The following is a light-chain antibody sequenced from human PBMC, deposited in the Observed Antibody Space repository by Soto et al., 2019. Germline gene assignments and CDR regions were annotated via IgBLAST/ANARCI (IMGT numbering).Light chain of an antibody. V-gene: IGLV2-8*01. Sequence: QSVLTQPPSASGSPGQSVTISCIGTSSGVGAYNYVSWYQQHPGKVPKLMIYEVSKRPSGVPDRFSASKSGNTASLTVSGLQAEDEADYYCSSHGGSNNFYVFGTGTRSPS. CDR1: SSGVGAYNY. CDR3: SSHGGSNNFYV. J-gene: IGLJ1*01. CDR2: EVS.